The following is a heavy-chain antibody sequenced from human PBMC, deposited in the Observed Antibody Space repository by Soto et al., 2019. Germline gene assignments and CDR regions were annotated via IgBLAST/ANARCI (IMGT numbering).Heavy chain of an antibody. CDR2: ISAYNGNT. CDR3: ARDIVVVPAAISAQAENWFDP. V-gene: IGHV1-18*01. D-gene: IGHD2-2*02. CDR1: GYTFTSYG. J-gene: IGHJ5*02. Sequence: ASVKVSCKASGYTFTSYGISWVRQAPGQGLEWMGWISAYNGNTNYAQKLQGRVTMTTDTSTSTAYMELRSLRSDDTAVYYCARDIVVVPAAISAQAENWFDPWGQGTLVTVSS.